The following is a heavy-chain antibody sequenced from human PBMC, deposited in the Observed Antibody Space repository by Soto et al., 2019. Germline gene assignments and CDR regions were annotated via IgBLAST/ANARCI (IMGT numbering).Heavy chain of an antibody. CDR1: GGSISGDH. V-gene: IGHV4-59*01. CDR2: MYNSGSA. Sequence: PLEPLSLTCSVSGGSISGDHWSWVRQPPGKGLEWIGYMYNSGSANNNPSLKSRVTISLDTSKNQVSLKLSSVTAADTAVYYCASGKQLDRFDYWGQGTQVTVSS. CDR3: ASGKQLDRFDY. J-gene: IGHJ4*02. D-gene: IGHD5-18*01.